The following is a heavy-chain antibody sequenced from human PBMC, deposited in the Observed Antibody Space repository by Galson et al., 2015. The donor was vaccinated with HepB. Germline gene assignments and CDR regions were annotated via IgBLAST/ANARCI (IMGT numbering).Heavy chain of an antibody. CDR3: ASRAAAGNFEY. CDR1: GYTLTDLS. V-gene: IGHV1-24*01. D-gene: IGHD6-13*01. J-gene: IGHJ4*02. Sequence: SVKVSCKVSGYTLTDLSIHWVRQVPGKGLEWMGFFDPKDGGPYYAQKFQGRVTMTEDTSTDAAYLELSSLRSEDTAVYFCASRAAAGNFEYWGQGTQVTVS. CDR2: FDPKDGGP.